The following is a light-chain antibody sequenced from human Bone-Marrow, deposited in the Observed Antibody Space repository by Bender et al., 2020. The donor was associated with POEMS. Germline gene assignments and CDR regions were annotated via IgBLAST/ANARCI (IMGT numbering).Light chain of an antibody. CDR3: SSWDDSLSGWV. Sequence: QSVLTQPPSASGTPGQSVIISCSGPDSNFGGNNVNWYQHLPGTAPRLVVYSNYQRPSGVPARFSGSKSGTSASLAISDIQSEDEGDYYCSSWDDSLSGWVFSGGTKLTVL. CDR2: SNY. V-gene: IGLV1-44*01. J-gene: IGLJ3*02. CDR1: DSNFGGNN.